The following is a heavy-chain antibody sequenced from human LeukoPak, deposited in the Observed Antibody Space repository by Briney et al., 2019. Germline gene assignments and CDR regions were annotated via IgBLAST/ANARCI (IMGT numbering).Heavy chain of an antibody. J-gene: IGHJ6*03. Sequence: SETLSLTCTVSGDSISNYYWSWIRQPAGKGLEWIGRVYTIGSINYNPSLKSRVTLSVDESKNQFSLKLTSVTAADTAVYFCARVGHVKADYSYYHYTDVWGRGTTVTVSS. CDR1: GDSISNYY. CDR3: ARVGHVKADYSYYHYTDV. CDR2: VYTIGSI. V-gene: IGHV4-4*07.